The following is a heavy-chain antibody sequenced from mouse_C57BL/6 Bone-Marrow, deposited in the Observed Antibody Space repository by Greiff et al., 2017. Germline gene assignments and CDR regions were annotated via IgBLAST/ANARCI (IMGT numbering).Heavy chain of an antibody. V-gene: IGHV14-4*01. CDR3: TTNYYGSLAWFAY. J-gene: IGHJ3*01. D-gene: IGHD1-1*01. CDR2: IDPENGAT. CDR1: GFNIKDDY. Sequence: EVQLQQSGAELVRPGASVKLSCTASGFNIKDDYMHWVKQRPEQGLEWIGWIDPENGATEYASKFQGKATITADTSSNTAYLQISSLTSEDTAVYYCTTNYYGSLAWFAYWGQGTLVTVSA.